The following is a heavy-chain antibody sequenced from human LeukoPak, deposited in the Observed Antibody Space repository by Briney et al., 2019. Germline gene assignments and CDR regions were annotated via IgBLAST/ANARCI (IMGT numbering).Heavy chain of an antibody. CDR2: ISHDGTNT. Sequence: PGGSLRLSCAASGFTFSNYAMSWVRQAPGKGLEWVAVISHDGTNTYHADSVRGRFTISRDNSKNTLYLQMNSLRPEDTAVYYCAKDPGAVVVQAYYLDHWGQGTLVTVSS. J-gene: IGHJ4*02. V-gene: IGHV3-30*18. CDR3: AKDPGAVVVQAYYLDH. CDR1: GFTFSNYA. D-gene: IGHD2-21*01.